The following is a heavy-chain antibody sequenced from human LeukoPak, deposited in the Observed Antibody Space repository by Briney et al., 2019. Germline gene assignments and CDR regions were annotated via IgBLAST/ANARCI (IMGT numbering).Heavy chain of an antibody. CDR3: ARGLYYYDSSALDY. CDR1: GGSFSGYY. D-gene: IGHD3-22*01. J-gene: IGHJ4*02. Sequence: SETLSLTCAVYGGSFSGYYWSWIRQPPGKGLEWIGEINHSGSTNYNPSLKSRVTISVDTSKNRFSLKLSSVTAADTAVYYCARGLYYYDSSALDYRGQGTLVTVSS. CDR2: INHSGST. V-gene: IGHV4-34*01.